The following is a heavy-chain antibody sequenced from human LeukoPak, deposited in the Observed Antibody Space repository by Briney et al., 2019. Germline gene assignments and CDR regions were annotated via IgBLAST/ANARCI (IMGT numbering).Heavy chain of an antibody. V-gene: IGHV4-59*06. D-gene: IGHD3-22*01. CDR1: GGSISSYY. Sequence: PSETLSLTCTVSGGSISSYYWSWIRQPPGKGLEWIGYIYYSGSTYYNPSLKSRVTISVDTSKNQFSLKLSSVTAADTAVYYCALSQVVTTVRAFDIWGQGTMVTVSS. CDR3: ALSQVVTTVRAFDI. CDR2: IYYSGST. J-gene: IGHJ3*02.